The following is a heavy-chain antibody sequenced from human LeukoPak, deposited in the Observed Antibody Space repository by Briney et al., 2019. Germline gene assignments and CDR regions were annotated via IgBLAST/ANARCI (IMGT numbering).Heavy chain of an antibody. CDR3: AKVYSGSYSHFDY. Sequence: GGSLRLSCAASGFTFSIYAMSWVRQAPGKGLEWVSAISDSGGTTYYADSVKGRFTISRDNSKNTLYLQMNSLRAEDTAVYYCAKVYSGSYSHFDYWGQGTLVTVSS. D-gene: IGHD3-10*01. CDR2: ISDSGGTT. V-gene: IGHV3-23*01. J-gene: IGHJ4*02. CDR1: GFTFSIYA.